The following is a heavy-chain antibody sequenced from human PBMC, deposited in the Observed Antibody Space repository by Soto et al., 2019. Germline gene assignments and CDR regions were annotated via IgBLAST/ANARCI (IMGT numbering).Heavy chain of an antibody. J-gene: IGHJ3*02. CDR3: ANTKYYYDSSGYSPIVGYDAFDI. D-gene: IGHD3-22*01. V-gene: IGHV1-69*13. Sequence: SVKVSCKASGGTFSSYAISWVRQAPGQGLEWMGGIIPIFGTANYAQKFQGRVTITADESTSTAYMELGSLRSEDTAVYYCANTKYYYDSSGYSPIVGYDAFDIWGQGTMATVS. CDR1: GGTFSSYA. CDR2: IIPIFGTA.